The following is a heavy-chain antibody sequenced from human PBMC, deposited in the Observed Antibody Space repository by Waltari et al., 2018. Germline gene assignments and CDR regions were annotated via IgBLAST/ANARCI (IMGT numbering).Heavy chain of an antibody. D-gene: IGHD6-13*01. CDR3: ATDLAAAYAFDI. Sequence: QVQLVQSGAEVKKPGASVKVSCKVSGYTLTELSMHWVRQAPGKGVAWMGGFDPEDGETIYEQKFQGRVTMTEDTSTDTAYMELSSLRSEDTAVYYCATDLAAAYAFDIWGQGTMVTVSS. J-gene: IGHJ3*02. CDR2: FDPEDGET. CDR1: GYTLTELS. V-gene: IGHV1-24*01.